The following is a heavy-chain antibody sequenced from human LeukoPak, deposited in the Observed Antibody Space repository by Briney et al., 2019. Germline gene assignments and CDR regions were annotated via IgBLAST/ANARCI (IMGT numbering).Heavy chain of an antibody. CDR2: IYSGGST. Sequence: GGSLRLSCAASGITVSSNYMSWVRQAPGKGLEWVSVIYSGGSTYYADSVKGRFTISRDNSKNTLYLQMNSLRAEDTAVYYCARDNRLPSGYYYYGMDVWGQGTTVTVSS. CDR1: GITVSSNY. J-gene: IGHJ6*02. CDR3: ARDNRLPSGYYYYGMDV. D-gene: IGHD1-14*01. V-gene: IGHV3-66*01.